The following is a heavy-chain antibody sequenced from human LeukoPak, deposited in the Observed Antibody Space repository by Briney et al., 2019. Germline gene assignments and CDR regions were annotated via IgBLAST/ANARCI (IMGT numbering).Heavy chain of an antibody. CDR3: AKVLDGTGYWNYYFDS. V-gene: IGHV3-23*01. D-gene: IGHD3-22*01. Sequence: GGSLRLSCAASGFTFSSYWMSWVRQAPGKGLEWVSGISGSGESTYYADSVKGRFTISRDNSKNTLHPQMNSLRAEDTAVYYCAKVLDGTGYWNYYFDSWGQGTLVTVSS. CDR1: GFTFSSYW. CDR2: ISGSGEST. J-gene: IGHJ4*02.